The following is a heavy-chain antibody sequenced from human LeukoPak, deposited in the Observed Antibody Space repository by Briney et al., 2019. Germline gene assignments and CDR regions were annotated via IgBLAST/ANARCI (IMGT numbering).Heavy chain of an antibody. J-gene: IGHJ6*02. D-gene: IGHD6-13*01. CDR1: GFTLSSYS. Sequence: PGGSLRLSCSASGFTLSSYSMHWVRQAPGHGLEYVSTSGGATYYADSVKARFTISRDNAKNTLYLQMSSLTAEDTAVYYCAKGKDYLIAAAVGMDVWGQGTTVTVSS. CDR3: AKGKDYLIAAAVGMDV. CDR2: SGGAT. V-gene: IGHV3-64D*09.